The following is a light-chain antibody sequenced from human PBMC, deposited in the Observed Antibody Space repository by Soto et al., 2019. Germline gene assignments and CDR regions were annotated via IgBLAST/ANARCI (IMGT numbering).Light chain of an antibody. CDR2: EVD. J-gene: IGLJ2*01. CDR1: TSDVGGYNY. Sequence: QSALTQPASVSGSPGQSISISCTGTTSDVGGYNYVSWYQHHPGRAPKLMIYEVDNRPSGVSNRFSGSRSGNTASLSISGLQADDEAYYYCSSYTISSSLVVFGGGTKLTVL. V-gene: IGLV2-14*01. CDR3: SSYTISSSLVV.